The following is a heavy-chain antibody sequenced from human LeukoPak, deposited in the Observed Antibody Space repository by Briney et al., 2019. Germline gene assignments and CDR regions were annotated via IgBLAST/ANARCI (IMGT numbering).Heavy chain of an antibody. Sequence: PPGTLSLTCAVSGGSISSSNWWSWVRQPPGKGLEWIGEIYHSGSTNYNPSLKSRVTISVDKSKNQFSLKLSSVTAADTAVYYCARDPVQGSGRLGFDYWGQGTLVTVSS. J-gene: IGHJ4*02. CDR3: ARDPVQGSGRLGFDY. CDR2: IYHSGST. V-gene: IGHV4-4*03. CDR1: GGSISSSNW. D-gene: IGHD3-10*01.